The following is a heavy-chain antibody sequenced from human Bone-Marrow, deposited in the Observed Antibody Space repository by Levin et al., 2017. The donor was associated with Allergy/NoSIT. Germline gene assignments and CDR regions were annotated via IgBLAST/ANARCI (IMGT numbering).Heavy chain of an antibody. Sequence: PSETLSLTCSVSGVSLSGSTYYWGWIRQPPGKGLEWIGRIYYSGSTHYNPSLKSRVTISVDTSKNQFSLELTSVTAADTAVYYCARHVNPRYNYYYMDVWGKGTTVAVSS. CDR3: ARHVNPRYNYYYMDV. J-gene: IGHJ6*03. V-gene: IGHV4-39*01. D-gene: IGHD5-18*01. CDR2: IYYSGST. CDR1: GVSLSGSTYY.